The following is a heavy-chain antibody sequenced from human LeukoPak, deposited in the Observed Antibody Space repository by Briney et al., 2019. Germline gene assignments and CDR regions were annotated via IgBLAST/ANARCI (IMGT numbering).Heavy chain of an antibody. J-gene: IGHJ5*02. CDR2: IVVCSGNT. CDR3: AAGVIGYCSGGSCYSWFDP. V-gene: IGHV1-58*01. D-gene: IGHD2-15*01. Sequence: SVKVSCKASGFIFTSSAVQSVRQARGQRLEWIGWIVVCSGNTNYAQKFQERVTITRDMSTSTAYMELSSLRSEDTAVYYCAAGVIGYCSGGSCYSWFDPWGQGTLVTVSS. CDR1: GFIFTSSA.